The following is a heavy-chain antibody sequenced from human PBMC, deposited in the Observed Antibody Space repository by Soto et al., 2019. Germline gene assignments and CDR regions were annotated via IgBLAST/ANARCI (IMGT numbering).Heavy chain of an antibody. Sequence: QVQLVESGGGVVQPGRSLRLSCAASGFTFSSYGMHWVRQAPGKGLEWVAVISYDGSNKYYADSVKGRFTISRDNSKNRLNRQMNALRAKETAVYYCAKNGGGTVSKPPDYWGQGTLVTVSS. D-gene: IGHD3-16*01. CDR1: GFTFSSYG. CDR3: AKNGGGTVSKPPDY. CDR2: ISYDGSNK. V-gene: IGHV3-30*18. J-gene: IGHJ4*02.